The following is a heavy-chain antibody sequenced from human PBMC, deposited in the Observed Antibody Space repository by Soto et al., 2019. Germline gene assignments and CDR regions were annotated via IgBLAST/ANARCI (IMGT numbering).Heavy chain of an antibody. V-gene: IGHV3-48*02. Sequence: EVQLVESGGGLVQPGESLRLSWVVSGFNFRAYSMNWVRQAPGKGLEWISYISSTSTTLYYADSVKGLITISRNTDQKSLFLQQNSVIDEDPAVHYCVRASADYPDYWGQGTQVTVSS. CDR2: ISSTSTTL. J-gene: IGHJ4*02. CDR3: VRASADYPDY. CDR1: GFNFRAYS.